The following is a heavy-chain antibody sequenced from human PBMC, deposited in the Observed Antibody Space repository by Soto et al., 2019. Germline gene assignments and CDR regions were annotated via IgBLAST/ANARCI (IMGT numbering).Heavy chain of an antibody. CDR3: AKDPTYYGSGSYYKPSLYYYYGMDV. CDR1: GFTFSSYG. CDR2: ISYDGSNK. D-gene: IGHD3-10*01. J-gene: IGHJ6*02. Sequence: PGGSLRLSCAASGFTFSSYGMHWVRQAPGKGLEWVAVISYDGSNKYYADSVKGRFTISRDNSKNTLYLQMNSLRAEDTAVYYCAKDPTYYGSGSYYKPSLYYYYGMDVWGQGTTVTVSS. V-gene: IGHV3-30*18.